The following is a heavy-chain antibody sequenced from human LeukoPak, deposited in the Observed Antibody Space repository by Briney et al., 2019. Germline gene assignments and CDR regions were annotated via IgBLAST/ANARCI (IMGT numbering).Heavy chain of an antibody. Sequence: GGSLRLSCAASGFTFSSYAMSWVRRTPGKGLEWVSTISGSAGTTYYADSVKGRFTISRDNSKNTLYLQMNSLRTEDTAVYFCAKDLSTWLSPSPTDYWGQGTLVTVSS. D-gene: IGHD3-9*01. CDR1: GFTFSSYA. CDR3: AKDLSTWLSPSPTDY. J-gene: IGHJ4*02. V-gene: IGHV3-23*01. CDR2: ISGSAGTT.